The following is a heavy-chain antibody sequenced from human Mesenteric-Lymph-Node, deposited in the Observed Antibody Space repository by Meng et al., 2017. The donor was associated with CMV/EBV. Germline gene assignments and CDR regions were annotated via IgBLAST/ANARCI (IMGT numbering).Heavy chain of an antibody. J-gene: IGHJ3*02. Sequence: ASVKVSCKASGYTFTSYGISWVRQAPGQGLEWMGWISAYNGNTNYAQKLQGRVTMTTDTSTSTAYMELRSLRSDDTAVYYCARIPCSSTSCYPYGDGNAFDIWGQGTMVTVSS. V-gene: IGHV1-18*01. CDR1: GYTFTSYG. D-gene: IGHD2-2*01. CDR2: ISAYNGNT. CDR3: ARIPCSSTSCYPYGDGNAFDI.